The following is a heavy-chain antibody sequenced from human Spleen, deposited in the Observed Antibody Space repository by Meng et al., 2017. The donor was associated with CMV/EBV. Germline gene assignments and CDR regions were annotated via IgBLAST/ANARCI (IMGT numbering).Heavy chain of an antibody. CDR2: IIPLLDVV. V-gene: IGHV1-69*10. CDR3: AKEKRWDYGSWSGPHSSWLDS. J-gene: IGHJ5*01. D-gene: IGHD3-3*01. Sequence: SAKVSCKASVDTSTKTAIRWVRQAPGQGLEWMGGIIPLLDVVKYAEKFQDRVTITADKTTSTVYMELSRLRSEDTAVYYCAKEKRWDYGSWSGPHSSWLDSWGQGTLVTVSS. CDR1: VDTSTKTA.